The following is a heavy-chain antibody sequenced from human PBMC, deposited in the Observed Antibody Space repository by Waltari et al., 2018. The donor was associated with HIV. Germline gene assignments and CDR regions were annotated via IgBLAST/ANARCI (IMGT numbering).Heavy chain of an antibody. D-gene: IGHD4-17*01. CDR2: ISPTGDFI. V-gene: IGHV3-21*01. J-gene: IGHJ4*01. Sequence: EVQLVESGGGLVRPGGSLRLSCAVSGFTFSRYAMNWVRQIPGKGLQWVSYISPTGDFIYYKDSVQGRFIISRDNTKKSLYLQMKDLRDSDTAVYHCAATVTTRWTFDYWGNGTLVSV. CDR1: GFTFSRYA. CDR3: AATVTTRWTFDY.